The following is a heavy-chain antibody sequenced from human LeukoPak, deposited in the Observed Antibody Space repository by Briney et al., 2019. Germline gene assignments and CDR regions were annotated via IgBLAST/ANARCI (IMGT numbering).Heavy chain of an antibody. J-gene: IGHJ4*02. V-gene: IGHV3-7*01. CDR3: ASDSGYASLSY. CDR1: GFTFSSYW. Sequence: PGGSLRLSCAASGFTFSSYWMSWVRQAPGKGLEWVANIKQDGSEKYYVDSVKGRFTISRDNAKNPLYLQMNSLRAEDTAVYYCASDSGYASLSYWGQGTLVTVSS. CDR2: IKQDGSEK. D-gene: IGHD5-12*01.